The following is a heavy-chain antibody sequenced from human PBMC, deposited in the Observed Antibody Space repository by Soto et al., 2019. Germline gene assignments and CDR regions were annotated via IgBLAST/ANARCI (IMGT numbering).Heavy chain of an antibody. CDR3: ARRLSRYCSSTSCHKTYYFDY. V-gene: IGHV1-18*01. D-gene: IGHD2-2*02. J-gene: IGHJ4*02. CDR1: GYTFTSYG. CDR2: ISAYNGNT. Sequence: WASVKVSCKASGYTFTSYGISWVRQAPGQGLEWMGWISAYNGNTNYAQKLQGRVTMTTDTSTSTAYMELRSLRSDDTAVYYCARRLSRYCSSTSCHKTYYFDYWGQGTLVTVSS.